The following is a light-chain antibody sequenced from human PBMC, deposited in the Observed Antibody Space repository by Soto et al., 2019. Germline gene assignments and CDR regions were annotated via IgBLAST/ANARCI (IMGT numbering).Light chain of an antibody. CDR1: QSVSSSY. CDR2: GAS. Sequence: DIVMTQSPDSLAVSLGERATLSCRASQSVSSSYLAWYQQKPGQAPRLLIYGASSRATGIPDRFSGSGSGTDFTLTISRLEPEDFAVYYCQQYGSSLGVTFGGGTKVDIK. J-gene: IGKJ4*01. V-gene: IGKV3-20*01. CDR3: QQYGSSLGVT.